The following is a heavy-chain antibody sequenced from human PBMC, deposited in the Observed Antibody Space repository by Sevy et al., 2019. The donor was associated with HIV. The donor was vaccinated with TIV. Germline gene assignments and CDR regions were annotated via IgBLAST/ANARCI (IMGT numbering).Heavy chain of an antibody. Sequence: GGSLRLSCAASGFTFSNAWMSWVRQAPGKGLEWVGRIKSKTDGGTTDYAAPLKGRFTISRDDSKNTLYLQMNSLKTEDTAVYYCTTVSQVGATAGYFDYWGQGTLVTVSS. D-gene: IGHD1-26*01. J-gene: IGHJ4*02. CDR2: IKSKTDGGTT. CDR3: TTVSQVGATAGYFDY. V-gene: IGHV3-15*01. CDR1: GFTFSNAW.